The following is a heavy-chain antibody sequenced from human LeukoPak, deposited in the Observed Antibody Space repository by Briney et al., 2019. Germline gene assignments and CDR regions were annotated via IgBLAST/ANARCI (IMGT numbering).Heavy chain of an antibody. D-gene: IGHD3-3*01. Sequence: EASVKVSCTASGYTFTSYAMHWVRQAPGQRLEWMGWINAGNGNTKYSQKFQGRVTITRDTSASTAYMELSSLRSEDTAVYYCARVGFGQSYFDYWGQGTLVTVSS. CDR1: GYTFTSYA. CDR3: ARVGFGQSYFDY. CDR2: INAGNGNT. J-gene: IGHJ4*02. V-gene: IGHV1-3*01.